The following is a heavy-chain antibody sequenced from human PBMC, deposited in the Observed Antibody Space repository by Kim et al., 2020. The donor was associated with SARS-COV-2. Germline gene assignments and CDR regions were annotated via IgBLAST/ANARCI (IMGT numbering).Heavy chain of an antibody. CDR2: IKSKTDGGTT. Sequence: GGSLRLSCAASGFTFSNAWMSWVRQAPGKGLEWVGRIKSKTDGGTTDYAAPVKGRFTISRDDSKNTLYLQMNSLKTEDTAVYYCTTDPNYYDSSGPKDYWGQGTLVTVSS. CDR3: TTDPNYYDSSGPKDY. D-gene: IGHD3-22*01. CDR1: GFTFSNAW. V-gene: IGHV3-15*01. J-gene: IGHJ4*02.